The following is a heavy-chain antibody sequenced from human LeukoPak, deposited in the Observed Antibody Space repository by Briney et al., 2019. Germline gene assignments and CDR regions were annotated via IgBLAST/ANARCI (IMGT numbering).Heavy chain of an antibody. V-gene: IGHV3-21*01. D-gene: IGHD3-10*01. CDR1: GFTFSSYE. Sequence: GGSLRLSCAASGFTFSSYEMNWVRQAPGKGLEWVSSISSSSSYIYYADSVKGRFTISRDNAKNSLYLQMNSLRAEDTAVYYCARASRPLWFGEAIPYYFDYWGQGTLVTVSS. CDR3: ARASRPLWFGEAIPYYFDY. CDR2: ISSSSSYI. J-gene: IGHJ4*02.